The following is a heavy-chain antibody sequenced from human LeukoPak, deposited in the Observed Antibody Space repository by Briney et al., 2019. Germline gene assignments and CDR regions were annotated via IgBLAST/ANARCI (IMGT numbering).Heavy chain of an antibody. CDR3: AREYYDYVWGSYGIDY. J-gene: IGHJ4*02. CDR2: IYYSGST. V-gene: IGHV4-30-4*01. D-gene: IGHD3-16*01. Sequence: PSQTLSLTCTVSGGSISSGDYYWSWIRQPLGKGLEWIGYIYYSGSTYYNPSLKSRVTISVDTSKNQFSLKLSSVTAADTAVYYCAREYYDYVWGSYGIDYWGQGTLVTVSS. CDR1: GGSISSGDYY.